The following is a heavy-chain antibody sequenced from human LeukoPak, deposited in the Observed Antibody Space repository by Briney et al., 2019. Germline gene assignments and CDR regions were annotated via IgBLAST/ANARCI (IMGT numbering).Heavy chain of an antibody. D-gene: IGHD5/OR15-5a*01. CDR3: ARDLGVLTAYFGC. CDR1: GYSFTTYG. Sequence: GASVKVSCKASGYSFTTYGISWVRQAPGQGLEWMGWISAYHGNTNYAQKLQGRVTMTTDTSTSTAYMELRSLSSDDTAVYYCARDLGVLTAYFGCWGQGTLVTVSS. J-gene: IGHJ4*02. V-gene: IGHV1-18*01. CDR2: ISAYHGNT.